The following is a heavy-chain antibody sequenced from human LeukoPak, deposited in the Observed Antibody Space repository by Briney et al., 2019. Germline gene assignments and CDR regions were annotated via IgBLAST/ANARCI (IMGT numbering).Heavy chain of an antibody. D-gene: IGHD2-15*01. CDR1: GYTFANYG. Sequence: ASVNVSCMSSGYTFANYGIIWVRQAPGQGLEGMGWISGYNGNTNYAQKFQGRVTMTTDTSTSTAYMEVRSLRSDDTAMYYCARVCHWDIDNTRGDPVDYWGQGTLVTVSS. V-gene: IGHV1-18*01. CDR2: ISGYNGNT. J-gene: IGHJ4*02. CDR3: ARVCHWDIDNTRGDPVDY.